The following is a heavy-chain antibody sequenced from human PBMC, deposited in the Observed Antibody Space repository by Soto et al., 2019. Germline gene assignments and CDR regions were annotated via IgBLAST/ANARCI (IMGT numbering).Heavy chain of an antibody. Sequence: SETLSLTCAVYGGSFSGYYWSWIRQPPGKGLEWIGEINHSGSTNYNPSLKSRVTISVDTSKNQFSLKLSSVTAADTAVYYCARGARHMVRGVIITPFNWFDPWGRGTLVTVSS. CDR3: ARGARHMVRGVIITPFNWFDP. J-gene: IGHJ5*02. CDR1: GGSFSGYY. CDR2: INHSGST. D-gene: IGHD3-10*01. V-gene: IGHV4-34*01.